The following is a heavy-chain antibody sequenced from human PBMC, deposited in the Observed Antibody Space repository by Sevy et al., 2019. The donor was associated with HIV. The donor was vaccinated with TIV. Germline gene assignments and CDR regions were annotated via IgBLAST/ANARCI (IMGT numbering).Heavy chain of an antibody. CDR2: ITSSGTTI. J-gene: IGHJ4*02. D-gene: IGHD6-13*01. Sequence: GGSLRLSCAASGFTFSNYEINWVRQAPGKGLEWVSYITSSGTTIYYADSVKGRFTNSRDNAKNSLYLQMNSLRAEDTAVYYCARGGSSWTGYFDYWGQGTLVTVSS. CDR1: GFTFSNYE. V-gene: IGHV3-48*03. CDR3: ARGGSSWTGYFDY.